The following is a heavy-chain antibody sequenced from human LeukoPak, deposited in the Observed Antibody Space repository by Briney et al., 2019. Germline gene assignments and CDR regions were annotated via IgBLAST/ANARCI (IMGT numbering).Heavy chain of an antibody. V-gene: IGHV3-53*01. CDR1: GFSVSSNY. CDR2: IYVGGST. J-gene: IGHJ4*02. Sequence: GGSLRLSCAASGFSVSSNYMSWVRQAPGKGLEWVSVIYVGGSTNYADSVKGRFTISRDNSKNTLYLQMNSLRAEDTAVYYCARDSYHDYWGQGTLVTVSS. CDR3: ARDSYHDY. D-gene: IGHD2-2*01.